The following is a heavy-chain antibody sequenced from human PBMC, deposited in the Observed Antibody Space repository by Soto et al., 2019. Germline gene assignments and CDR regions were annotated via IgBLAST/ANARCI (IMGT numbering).Heavy chain of an antibody. CDR2: IYHSGST. D-gene: IGHD2-15*01. CDR1: GGSISSGGYS. V-gene: IGHV4-30-2*01. J-gene: IGHJ5*02. CDR3: ARWTVAATSNWFDP. Sequence: SETLSLTCAVSGGSISSGGYSWSWIRQPPGKGLEWIGYIYHSGSTYYNPSLKSRVTISVDRSKNQFSLKLSSVTAADTAVYYCARWTVAATSNWFDPWGQGTLVTVSS.